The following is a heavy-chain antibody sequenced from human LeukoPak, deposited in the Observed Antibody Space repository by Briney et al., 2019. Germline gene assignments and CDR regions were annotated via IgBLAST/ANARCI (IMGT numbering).Heavy chain of an antibody. J-gene: IGHJ5*02. V-gene: IGHV1-69*01. Sequence: ASVKVSCKASGGTFSSYAISWVRQALGQGLEWMGGIIPIFGTANYAQKFQGRVTITADESTSTAYMELSSLRSEDTAVYYCARDILRGNWFDPWGQGTLVTVSS. CDR2: IIPIFGTA. CDR1: GGTFSSYA. CDR3: ARDILRGNWFDP.